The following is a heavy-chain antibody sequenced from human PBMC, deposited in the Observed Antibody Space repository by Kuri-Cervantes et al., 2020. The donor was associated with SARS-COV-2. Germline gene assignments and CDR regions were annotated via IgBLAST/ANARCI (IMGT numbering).Heavy chain of an antibody. CDR2: ISSSSSYI. CDR3: VRDGDHWNFDY. V-gene: IGHV3-21*01. Sequence: GGSLRLSCAASGFTFSSYSMNWVRQAPGKGLEWVSSISSSSSYIYYAVSVKGRFTISRDNAKNMLFLQMNSLRAEDTAVYYCVRDGDHWNFDYWGQGTLVTVSS. D-gene: IGHD1-1*01. CDR1: GFTFSSYS. J-gene: IGHJ4*02.